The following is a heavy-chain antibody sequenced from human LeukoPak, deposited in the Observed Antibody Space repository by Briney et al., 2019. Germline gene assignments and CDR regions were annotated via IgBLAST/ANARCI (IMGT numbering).Heavy chain of an antibody. CDR2: IYPGDSDT. J-gene: IGHJ3*02. CDR3: ARRGGYSYGFGAFDI. D-gene: IGHD5-18*01. CDR1: GYSFTSYW. Sequence: GESLKISCKGSGYSFTSYWIGWVRQMHGKGLEWMGIIYPGDSDTRYSPSFQGQVTISADKSISTAYLQWSSLKASDTAMYYCARRGGYSYGFGAFDIWGQGTMVTVSS. V-gene: IGHV5-51*01.